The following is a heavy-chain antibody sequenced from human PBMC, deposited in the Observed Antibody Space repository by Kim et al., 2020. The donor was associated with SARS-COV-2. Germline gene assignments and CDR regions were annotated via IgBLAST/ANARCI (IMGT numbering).Heavy chain of an antibody. CDR3: ARIVVPAAMPEYYYYGMDV. Sequence: KGRFTISRDNAKNSLYLQMNSLRAEDTAVYYCARIVVPAAMPEYYYYGMDVWGQGTTVTVSS. J-gene: IGHJ6*02. V-gene: IGHV3-11*06. D-gene: IGHD2-2*01.